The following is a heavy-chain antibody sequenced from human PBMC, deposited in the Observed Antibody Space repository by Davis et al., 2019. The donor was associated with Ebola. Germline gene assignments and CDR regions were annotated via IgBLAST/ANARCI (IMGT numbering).Heavy chain of an antibody. CDR2: INHSGST. CDR1: GGSFSGYY. J-gene: IGHJ4*02. V-gene: IGHV4-34*01. CDR3: ATSRDSSGSADY. D-gene: IGHD3-22*01. Sequence: PSETLSLTCAVYGGSFSGYYWSWIRQPPGKGLEWIGEINHSGSTNYNPSLKSRVTISVDTSKNQFSLKLSSVTAADTAVYYCATSRDSSGSADYWGQGTLVTVSS.